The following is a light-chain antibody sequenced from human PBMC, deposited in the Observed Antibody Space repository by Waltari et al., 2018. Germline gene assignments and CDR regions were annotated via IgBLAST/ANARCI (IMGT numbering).Light chain of an antibody. CDR2: GAS. J-gene: IGKJ1*01. V-gene: IGKV3-20*01. CDR1: QSVSRS. Sequence: EIVLTQSPGILSLSPGERATLPCRASQSVSRSLAWYQQKPGQAPRLLIYGASSRATGVPDRFSGSGSGTDFSLTISRLEPEDFAVYYCQHYVRLPVSFGQGTKVEIK. CDR3: QHYVRLPVS.